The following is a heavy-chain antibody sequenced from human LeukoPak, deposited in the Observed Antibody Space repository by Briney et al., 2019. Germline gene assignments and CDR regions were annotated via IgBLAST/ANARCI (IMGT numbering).Heavy chain of an antibody. CDR3: ARARNYYDSSDYYYEGDAFDI. D-gene: IGHD3-22*01. J-gene: IGHJ3*02. V-gene: IGHV4-59*01. CDR1: GGSIRGYY. CDR2: IYSSGST. Sequence: SSETLSLTCTVSGGSIRGYYWSWLRQPPGKGLEWVGYIYSSGSTNYNPSLKSRVTMSVDTSKNQFSLKLSSVTAADTAVYFCARARNYYDSSDYYYEGDAFDIWGQGTMVTVSS.